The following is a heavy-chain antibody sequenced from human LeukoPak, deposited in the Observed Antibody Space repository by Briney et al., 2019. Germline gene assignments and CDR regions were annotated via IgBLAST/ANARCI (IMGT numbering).Heavy chain of an antibody. D-gene: IGHD3-9*01. CDR1: GFTFSSYG. J-gene: IGHJ4*02. V-gene: IGHV3-30*18. CDR2: ISYDGSNK. CDR3: AKDRGSLLRYYFDY. Sequence: PGGSLRLSCAASGFTFSSYGMHWVRQAPGKGLEWVAVISYDGSNKYYAASVKGRFTISRDNSTNTLYLQMNSLRAEDTAVYYCAKDRGSLLRYYFDYWGQGTLVTVSS.